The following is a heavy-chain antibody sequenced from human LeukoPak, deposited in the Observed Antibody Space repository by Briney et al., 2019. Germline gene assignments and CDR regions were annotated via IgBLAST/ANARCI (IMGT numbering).Heavy chain of an antibody. J-gene: IGHJ4*02. CDR1: GGSISSSSYY. V-gene: IGHV4-39*07. Sequence: SETLSLTYTVSGGSISSSSYYWGWIRQPPGKGLEWIGSIYYSGSTYYNPSLKSRVTISVDTSKNQFSLKLSSVTAADTAVYYCARASTNLRYFDWLPRYYFDYWGQGTLVAVSS. D-gene: IGHD3-9*01. CDR2: IYYSGST. CDR3: ARASTNLRYFDWLPRYYFDY.